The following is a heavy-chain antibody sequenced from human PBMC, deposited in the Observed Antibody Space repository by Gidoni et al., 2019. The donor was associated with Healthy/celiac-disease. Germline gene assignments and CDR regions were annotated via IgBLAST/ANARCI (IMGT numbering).Heavy chain of an antibody. CDR3: ARGGRTITMIVVVMGGNWFDP. CDR1: GYTFTGSY. D-gene: IGHD3-22*01. CDR2: INPNSGGT. J-gene: IGHJ5*02. Sequence: QVQLVQSGAEVKKPGASVKVSFKASGYTFTGSYMHWGRQAPGQGLEWMGWINPNSGGTNYAQKFQGRVTMTRDTSISTAYMELSRLRSDDTAVYYCARGGRTITMIVVVMGGNWFDPWGQGTLVTVSS. V-gene: IGHV1-2*02.